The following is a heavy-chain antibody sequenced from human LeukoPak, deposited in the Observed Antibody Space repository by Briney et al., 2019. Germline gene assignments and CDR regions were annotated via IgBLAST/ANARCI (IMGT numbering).Heavy chain of an antibody. CDR2: INSDGSST. V-gene: IGHV3-74*01. Sequence: GGSLRLSCAASGFTFSTYWMHWVRQAPGKGLVWVSRINSDGSSTSYADSVKGRFTISRDNAKSTLYLQMNTLRVEDTAVYYCARDPSGSSTTSFDYWGQGTLVTVSS. CDR1: GFTFSTYW. CDR3: ARDPSGSSTTSFDY. J-gene: IGHJ4*02. D-gene: IGHD1/OR15-1a*01.